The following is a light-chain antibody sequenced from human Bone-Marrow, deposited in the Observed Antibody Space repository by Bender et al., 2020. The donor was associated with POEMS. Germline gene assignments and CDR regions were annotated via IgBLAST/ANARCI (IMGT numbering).Light chain of an antibody. J-gene: IGLJ2*01. Sequence: QSALTQPPSASGSPGQSVAISCTGTSSDVGGYNFVSWYQQHPGKAPKFLIYEVTKRPSGVSDRFSGSKSGNTASLTISGLQAEDEADYYCCSYADTKTFIFGGGTKLTVL. V-gene: IGLV2-8*01. CDR2: EVT. CDR3: CSYADTKTFI. CDR1: SSDVGGYNF.